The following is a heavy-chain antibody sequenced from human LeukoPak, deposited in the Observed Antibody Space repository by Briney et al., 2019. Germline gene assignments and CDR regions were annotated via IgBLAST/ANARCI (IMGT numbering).Heavy chain of an antibody. CDR2: INWNGGST. CDR3: AREDSSSWGYYFDY. CDR1: GFTFDDYG. V-gene: IGHV3-20*04. Sequence: PGGPLRLSCAASGFTFDDYGMSWVRQAPGKGLEWVSGINWNGGSTGYADSVKGRFTISRDNAKNSLYLQMNSLRAEDTALYYCAREDSSSWGYYFDYWGQGTLVTVSS. J-gene: IGHJ4*02. D-gene: IGHD6-13*01.